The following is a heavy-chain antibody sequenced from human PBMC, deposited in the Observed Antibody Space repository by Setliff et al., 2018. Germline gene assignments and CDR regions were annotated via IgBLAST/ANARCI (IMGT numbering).Heavy chain of an antibody. D-gene: IGHD2-15*01. CDR2: IISNSLTI. V-gene: IGHV3-48*01. CDR3: ARDEVNCSGSKCYSGFDS. J-gene: IGHJ4*02. Sequence: AGGSLRLSCAASGFTFSNAWMSWVRQAPGKGLEWVSYIISNSLTIHYADSVRGRFTVSRDNARNSLYLQMNNLRAEDTAVYYCARDEVNCSGSKCYSGFDSWGQGTLVTVSS. CDR1: GFTFSNAW.